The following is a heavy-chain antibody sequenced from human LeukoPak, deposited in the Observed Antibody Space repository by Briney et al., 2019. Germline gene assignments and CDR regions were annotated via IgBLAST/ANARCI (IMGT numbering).Heavy chain of an antibody. Sequence: ASVKVPCKASGGTFSSYTISWVRQAPGQGLEWMGRIIPILGIANYAQKFQGRVTITADKSTSTAYMELSSLRSEDTAVYYCARGIAARGGYYFDYWGQGTLVTVSS. V-gene: IGHV1-69*02. CDR3: ARGIAARGGYYFDY. D-gene: IGHD6-6*01. CDR1: GGTFSSYT. CDR2: IIPILGIA. J-gene: IGHJ4*02.